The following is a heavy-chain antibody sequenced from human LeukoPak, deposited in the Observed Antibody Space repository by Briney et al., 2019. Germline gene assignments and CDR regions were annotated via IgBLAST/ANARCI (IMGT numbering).Heavy chain of an antibody. CDR2: INSDGSRT. D-gene: IGHD6-13*01. V-gene: IGHV3-74*01. Sequence: PGGSLRHPHAPSGFPLSTYWMHWVGPGPGKGLVWVSCINSDGSRTTYAHSVKGRFTISRDNAKNTLYLQMNSLRVEDTAVYYCARGSWSAADTNIDYWGQGTLVTVSS. CDR1: GFPLSTYW. CDR3: ARGSWSAADTNIDY. J-gene: IGHJ4*02.